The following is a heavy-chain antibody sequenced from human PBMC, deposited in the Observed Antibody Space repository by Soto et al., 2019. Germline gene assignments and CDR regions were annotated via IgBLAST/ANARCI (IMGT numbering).Heavy chain of an antibody. V-gene: IGHV4-59*01. Sequence: SETLSLTCTVSGGPISSYYWSWIRQSPGKGLEWIGQIFYTGNTDYNPSLKSRVTMSVDIPKKQFSLKLRSVTAADTAMYFCARNNVRGVSNSYNWIDPWGQGTLVTVS. CDR2: IFYTGNT. CDR1: GGPISSYY. J-gene: IGHJ5*02. CDR3: ARNNVRGVSNSYNWIDP. D-gene: IGHD3-10*01.